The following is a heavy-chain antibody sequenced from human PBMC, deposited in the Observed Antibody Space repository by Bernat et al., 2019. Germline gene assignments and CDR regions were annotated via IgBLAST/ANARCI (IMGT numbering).Heavy chain of an antibody. D-gene: IGHD2-2*01. CDR3: ARPGVVTDATMAFDI. Sequence: EVQLVQSGAEVKRPGESLKISCKGSGYSFTSYWIGWVRQMPGKGLEWMGIIYPGDSDTRYSPSFQGQVTISADKSISTAYLQWSSLKASDTAMYYCARPGVVTDATMAFDIWGQGTMVTVSS. CDR2: IYPGDSDT. J-gene: IGHJ3*02. CDR1: GYSFTSYW. V-gene: IGHV5-51*01.